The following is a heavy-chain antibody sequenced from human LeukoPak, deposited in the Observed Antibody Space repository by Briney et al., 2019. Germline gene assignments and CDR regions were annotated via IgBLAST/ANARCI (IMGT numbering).Heavy chain of an antibody. Sequence: ASVKVSCKASGYTFTSCGISWVRQPHAPGHEWEGLISAYNGNTNYAQKLQGRVTMTTDTSTSTAYMELRSLRSDDTAVYYCARDGFVVPAAIELDYWGQGTLVTVSS. V-gene: IGHV1-18*01. CDR1: GYTFTSCG. J-gene: IGHJ4*02. D-gene: IGHD2-2*01. CDR3: ARDGFVVPAAIELDY. CDR2: ISAYNGNT.